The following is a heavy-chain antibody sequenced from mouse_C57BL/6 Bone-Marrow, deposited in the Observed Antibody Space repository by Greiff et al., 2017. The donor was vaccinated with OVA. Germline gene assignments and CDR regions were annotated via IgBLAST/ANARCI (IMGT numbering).Heavy chain of an antibody. CDR2: INHSSGYT. Sequence: VQLQQSGAELARPGASVKMSCKASGYTFTSYTMHWVKQRPGQGLEWIGYINHSSGYTKYNQKFKDKATLTADKSSSTAYMQLSSLTSEDSAVYYCARRLAYYYGSSYDDAMDYWGQGTSVTVSS. J-gene: IGHJ4*01. CDR3: ARRLAYYYGSSYDDAMDY. D-gene: IGHD1-1*01. CDR1: GYTFTSYT. V-gene: IGHV1-4*01.